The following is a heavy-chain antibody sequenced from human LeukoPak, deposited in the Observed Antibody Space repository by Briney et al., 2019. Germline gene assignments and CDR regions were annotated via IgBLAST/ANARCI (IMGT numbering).Heavy chain of an antibody. CDR3: GRYSSSWYIDY. J-gene: IGHJ4*02. CDR1: GYSTSSGYY. CDR2: IYHSGST. D-gene: IGHD6-13*01. Sequence: NPSETLSLTCTVSGYSTSSGYYWGWIRQPPGKGLEWIGNIYHSGSTYYNPSLKSRVTISVDTSKNQFSLKLSSVTAADTAVYYCGRYSSSWYIDYWGQGTLVTVSS. V-gene: IGHV4-38-2*02.